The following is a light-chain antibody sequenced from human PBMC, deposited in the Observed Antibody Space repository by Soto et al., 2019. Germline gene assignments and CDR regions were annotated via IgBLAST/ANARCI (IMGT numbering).Light chain of an antibody. J-gene: IGKJ4*01. Sequence: AIQMTQSPSSLSASVGDRVTITCRASQGIRNDLGWYQQKPGKAPKLLIYAASSLQSGVPSRFSGSGSGTDFTLTISSLQPEDFATYYCQHYGLSQLTFGGGTKVEIK. CDR1: QGIRND. V-gene: IGKV1-6*01. CDR3: QHYGLSQLT. CDR2: AAS.